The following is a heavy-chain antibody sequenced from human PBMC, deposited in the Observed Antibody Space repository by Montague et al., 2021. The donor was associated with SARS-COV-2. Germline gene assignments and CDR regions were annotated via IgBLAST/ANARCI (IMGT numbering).Heavy chain of an antibody. V-gene: IGHV4-34*01. J-gene: IGHJ3*02. CDR3: ARGQVTIFGVLIMLPAAGALDI. CDR2: INHSGST. CDR1: DGSFSGYY. D-gene: IGHD3-3*01. Sequence: SETLSLTCAVYDGSFSGYYWSWIRQPPGTGLEWIGEINHSGSTNYNPSLKSRVTISVDTSKNQFSLTLNSVSAADTAVYYCARGQVTIFGVLIMLPAAGALDIWGQGTMVTVSS.